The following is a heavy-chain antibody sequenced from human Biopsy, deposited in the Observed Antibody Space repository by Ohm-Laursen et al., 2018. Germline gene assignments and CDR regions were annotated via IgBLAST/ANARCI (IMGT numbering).Heavy chain of an antibody. CDR1: GDSITRSY. CDR2: TYKGGNT. CDR3: ARDLPSSYYYAMDV. V-gene: IGHV4-4*07. J-gene: IGHJ6*02. Sequence: SETLSLTCALSGDSITRSYWSWIRQPAGKGLEWIGHTYKGGNTNHNPSLKSRVSMSVDTSKNQLSLTLRSVTAADTAVYYCARDLPSSYYYAMDVWGQGTTVTVSS.